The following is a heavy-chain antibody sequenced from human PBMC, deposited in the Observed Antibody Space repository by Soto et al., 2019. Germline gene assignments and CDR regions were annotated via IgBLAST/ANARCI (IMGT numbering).Heavy chain of an antibody. CDR3: ARTLYGDNVAY. CDR1: GYTFTSYD. CDR2: MNPKSGNT. J-gene: IGHJ4*02. Sequence: QVQLVQSGAEVKKPGASVKVSCKASGYTFTSYDINWVRQATAQGLEWMGWMNPKSGNTVYAQKFQDRVTMTRNTPISTAFLGLSSLRSEDTAVYCCARTLYGDNVAYWGQGTLGTVSP. V-gene: IGHV1-8*01. D-gene: IGHD4-17*01.